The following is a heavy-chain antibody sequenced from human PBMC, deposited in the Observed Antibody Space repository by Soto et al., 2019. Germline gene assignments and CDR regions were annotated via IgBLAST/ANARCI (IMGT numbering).Heavy chain of an antibody. J-gene: IGHJ5*02. Sequence: GASVKVSCKASGGTLSSYAISWVRQAPGEGLEWMGGIIPIFGTANYAQKFQGRVTITADESTSTAYMELSSLRSEDTAVYYCARDDSRGRGVSWFDPWAQGTLVTVSS. CDR3: ARDDSRGRGVSWFDP. CDR2: IIPIFGTA. V-gene: IGHV1-69*13. CDR1: GGTLSSYA. D-gene: IGHD3-10*01.